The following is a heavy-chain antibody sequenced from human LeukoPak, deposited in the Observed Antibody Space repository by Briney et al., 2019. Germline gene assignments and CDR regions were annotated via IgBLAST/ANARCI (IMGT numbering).Heavy chain of an antibody. CDR3: ATSKSSTSSGEFDY. CDR2: FDPEDGET. J-gene: IGHJ4*02. D-gene: IGHD2-2*01. CDR1: GYTLTELS. Sequence: ASVKVSCKVSGYTLTELSMHWVRQAPGKGLEWMGGFDPEDGETIYAQKFQGRVTMTEDTSTDTAYVELSSLRSEDTAVYYCATSKSSTSSGEFDYWGQGTLVTVSS. V-gene: IGHV1-24*01.